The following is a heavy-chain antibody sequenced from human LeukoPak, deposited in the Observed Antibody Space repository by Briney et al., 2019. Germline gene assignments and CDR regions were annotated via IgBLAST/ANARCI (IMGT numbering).Heavy chain of an antibody. CDR1: GGSISSSNW. D-gene: IGHD4-23*01. J-gene: IGHJ4*02. Sequence: SGTLSLTCAVSGGSISSSNWWSWVRQPPGKGLEWIGYIHYSGSTNFNPSLKSRVTISVDTSKNQFSLKLSSVTAADTAVYYCARVPNYGGNSKYYFDYWGQGTLVTVSS. V-gene: IGHV4-4*02. CDR3: ARVPNYGGNSKYYFDY. CDR2: IHYSGST.